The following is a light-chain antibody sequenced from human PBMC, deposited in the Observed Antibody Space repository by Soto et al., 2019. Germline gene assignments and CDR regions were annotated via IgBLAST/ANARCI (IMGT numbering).Light chain of an antibody. CDR2: GAS. CDR3: QQYGSSPQWT. J-gene: IGKJ1*01. Sequence: EIVLTQSPGTLSLSPGERATLSCRASQSVSSSYLAWYQQKPGQAPRLLIYGASSRATGIPDRFSGSGSGTDFTLTISRLEPEDFAVYYCQQYGSSPQWTFGQGNKGDIK. V-gene: IGKV3-20*01. CDR1: QSVSSSY.